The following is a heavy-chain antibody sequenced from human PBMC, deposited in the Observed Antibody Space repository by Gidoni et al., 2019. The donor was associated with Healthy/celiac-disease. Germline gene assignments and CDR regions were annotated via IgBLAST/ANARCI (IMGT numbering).Heavy chain of an antibody. J-gene: IGHJ6*02. CDR1: GFTFRSYV. Sequence: QVQLVESGGGVVQPGRSLRLSCAASGFTFRSYVIHWVRQAPGKGLEWVAVIWYDGSNKYYADSVKGRFTISRDNSKNTLYLQMNSLRAEDTAVYYCARVFGYDFWSGYPDPYGMDVWGQGTTVTVSS. CDR2: IWYDGSNK. V-gene: IGHV3-33*01. CDR3: ARVFGYDFWSGYPDPYGMDV. D-gene: IGHD3-3*01.